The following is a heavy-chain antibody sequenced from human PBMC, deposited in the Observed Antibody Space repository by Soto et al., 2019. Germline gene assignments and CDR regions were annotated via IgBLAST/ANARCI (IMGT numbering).Heavy chain of an antibody. V-gene: IGHV4-34*01. D-gene: IGHD1-26*01. CDR1: GGSFSGYY. CDR2: INHSGST. Sequence: SETLSLTCAVYGGSFSGYYWSWIRQPPGKGLEWIGEINHSGSTNYNPSLKSRVTISVDTSKNQFSLKLSSVTAADTAVYYCAREKMALGYWGQGNLVTVSS. J-gene: IGHJ4*02. CDR3: AREKMALGY.